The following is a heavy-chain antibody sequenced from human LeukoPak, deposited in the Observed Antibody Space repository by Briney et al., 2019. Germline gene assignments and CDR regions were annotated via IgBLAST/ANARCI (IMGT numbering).Heavy chain of an antibody. Sequence: GESLKISCKGSGYSFTSYWIGWVRQMPGKGLEWMGIIYPGDSDTRYSPSFQGQVTISADKSISTAYLQWSSLKASDTAMYYCARRSSGSYSVGGYYYYMDVWGKGTTVTVSS. CDR1: GYSFTSYW. CDR2: IYPGDSDT. D-gene: IGHD1-26*01. V-gene: IGHV5-51*01. J-gene: IGHJ6*03. CDR3: ARRSSGSYSVGGYYYYMDV.